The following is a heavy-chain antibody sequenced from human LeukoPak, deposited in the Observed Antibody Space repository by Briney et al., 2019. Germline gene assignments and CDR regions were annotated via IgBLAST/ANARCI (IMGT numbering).Heavy chain of an antibody. Sequence: PGGSLRLSCAASGFTFSNAWMSWVRQTPGKGLEWVGRIKSETDGGTTDYAAPVKGRFTISRDDSRDMLYLQMNSLKTEDTAMYYCATADSSGWWRGYWGQGTLVTVSS. CDR1: GFTFSNAW. J-gene: IGHJ4*02. V-gene: IGHV3-15*01. D-gene: IGHD6-19*01. CDR2: IKSETDGGTT. CDR3: ATADSSGWWRGY.